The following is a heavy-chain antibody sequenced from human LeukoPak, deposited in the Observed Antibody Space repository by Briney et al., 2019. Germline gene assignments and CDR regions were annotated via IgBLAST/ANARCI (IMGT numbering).Heavy chain of an antibody. Sequence: GASVKVSCKASGYTFSGCYIHWVRQAPGQSLEWMGWINSANGNTKYSQKFQGRVTITRDTSASTAYMELSSLRSEDTAVYYCARDGRFIVADYYYGMDVWGQGTTVTVSS. J-gene: IGHJ6*02. CDR2: INSANGNT. CDR3: ARDGRFIVADYYYGMDV. V-gene: IGHV1-3*04. D-gene: IGHD1-26*01. CDR1: GYTFSGCY.